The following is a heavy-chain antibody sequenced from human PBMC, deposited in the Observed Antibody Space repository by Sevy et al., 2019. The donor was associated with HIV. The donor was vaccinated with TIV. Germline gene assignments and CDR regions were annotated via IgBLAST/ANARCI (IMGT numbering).Heavy chain of an antibody. CDR3: AREGCTRPHDY. CDR2: LSFGCGKI. Sequence: GGCLRLSCAASGFAFYDYSMSWIRQAPGKGLEWVATLSFGCGKINYADSVKGRFTISRDNSKNSFYLQMDNLRVEGRALYYCAREGCTRPHDYWGQGTRVTVSS. D-gene: IGHD2-8*01. CDR1: GFAFYDYS. J-gene: IGHJ4*02. V-gene: IGHV3-23*01.